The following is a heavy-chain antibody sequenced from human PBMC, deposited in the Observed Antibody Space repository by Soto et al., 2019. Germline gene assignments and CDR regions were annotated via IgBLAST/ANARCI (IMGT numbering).Heavy chain of an antibody. CDR1: GFTFSSYA. V-gene: IGHV3-23*01. CDR3: AKVRRHLWLLRAMDV. D-gene: IGHD5-18*01. J-gene: IGHJ6*02. Sequence: GGSLRLSCAASGFTFSSYARAWVRQAPGKGLEWVSTTSGRGDNTYYTDSVKGRFSISRDISKNTLYLQMNSLRAEDTAVYYCAKVRRHLWLLRAMDVFGQGTTVTVCS. CDR2: TSGRGDNT.